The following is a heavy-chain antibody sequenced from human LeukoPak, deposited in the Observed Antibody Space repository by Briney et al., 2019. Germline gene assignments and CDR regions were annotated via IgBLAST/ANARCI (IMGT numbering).Heavy chain of an antibody. V-gene: IGHV4-61*01. Sequence: SETLSLTCTVSGGSVSSGSYYWSGIRQPPGKRLEGIVYIFYSGSTNYHPSLKSRVTISVDTSKNQFSLKLSSVTAADTAVYYCARDRDAFDIWGQGTMVTVSS. CDR1: GGSVSSGSYY. J-gene: IGHJ3*02. CDR3: ARDRDAFDI. CDR2: IFYSGST.